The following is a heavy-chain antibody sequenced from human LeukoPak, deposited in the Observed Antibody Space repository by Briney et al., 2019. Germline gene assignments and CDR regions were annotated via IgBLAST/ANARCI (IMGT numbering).Heavy chain of an antibody. CDR1: GGAISSYY. V-gene: IGHV4-59*08. Sequence: SETLSLTCTVSGGAISSYYWSWIRQPPGRGLEWIGYIYYSGSTNYNPSLKSRVTISVDTSKNQFSLKLSSVTAADTAVYYCARHRFGEFDYWGQGTLVTVSS. CDR2: IYYSGST. CDR3: ARHRFGEFDY. D-gene: IGHD3-10*01. J-gene: IGHJ4*02.